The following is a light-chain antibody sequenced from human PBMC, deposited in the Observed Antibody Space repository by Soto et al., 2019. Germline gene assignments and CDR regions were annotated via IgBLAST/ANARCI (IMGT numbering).Light chain of an antibody. CDR3: QKYNRAPWT. CDR1: QDISNF. J-gene: IGKJ1*01. CDR2: AAS. V-gene: IGKV1-27*01. Sequence: DIQMTQSPSSLPASVGERVTITCRPGQDISNFLAWYQQKPGKVLKLLIYAASSLQSGVPSRFSGSGSGTDFTLTISSLQPEDVASYYCQKYNRAPWTFGQGTKVEIK.